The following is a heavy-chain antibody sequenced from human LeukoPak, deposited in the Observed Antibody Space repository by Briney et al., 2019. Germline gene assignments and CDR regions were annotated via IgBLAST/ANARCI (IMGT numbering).Heavy chain of an antibody. Sequence: SETLSLTCAVSGYSISSGYYWGWIRQPPGKGLEWIGSIYHSGSTYYNPSLKSRDTISVDTSNGQFSLKLSSVTAADTAVYYCARPSSGYYRVDYWGQGTLVTVSS. CDR3: ARPSSGYYRVDY. D-gene: IGHD3-22*01. CDR2: IYHSGST. J-gene: IGHJ4*02. V-gene: IGHV4-38-2*01. CDR1: GYSISSGYY.